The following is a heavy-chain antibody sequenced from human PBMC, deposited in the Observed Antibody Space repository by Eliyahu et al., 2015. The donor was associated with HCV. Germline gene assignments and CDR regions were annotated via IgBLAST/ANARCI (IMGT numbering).Heavy chain of an antibody. Sequence: QVQLVQSGAEVKKPGASVKVXCKASGYTFNGHFMHWVRQAPGQGLEWMGWINANSGGTTYAQKFQGRVTMTRDTSISTAYMELSGLRSDDTAMYYCARDSTTWNWGQGTLVTVSS. J-gene: IGHJ4*02. CDR3: ARDSTTWN. D-gene: IGHD2-2*01. CDR2: INANSGGT. CDR1: GYTFNGHF. V-gene: IGHV1-2*02.